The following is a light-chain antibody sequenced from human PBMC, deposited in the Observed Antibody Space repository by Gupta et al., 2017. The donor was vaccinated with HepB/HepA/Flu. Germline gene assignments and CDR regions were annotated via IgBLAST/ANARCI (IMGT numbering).Light chain of an antibody. CDR2: WAS. Sequence: DIVMTQSPDSLAVSLGERATINCKSSQNILRTSNNKNYLAWYQQKPGQPPKLLIYWASTRESGVPDRFSVSGSETGFTLTISSLQAEDVAVYYCHQYYTTPWTFGQGTKVEIK. J-gene: IGKJ1*01. CDR3: HQYYTTPWT. V-gene: IGKV4-1*01. CDR1: QNILRTSNNKNY.